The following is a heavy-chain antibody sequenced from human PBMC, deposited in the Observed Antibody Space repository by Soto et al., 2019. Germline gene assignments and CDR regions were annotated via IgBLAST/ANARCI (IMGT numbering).Heavy chain of an antibody. CDR2: IYTSGST. CDR1: GGSISSYY. V-gene: IGHV4-4*07. CDR3: ARDTNGPLYHFDY. D-gene: IGHD2-2*02. J-gene: IGHJ4*02. Sequence: ETLSLTCAVSGGSISSYYWSWIRQPAGKGLEWIGLIYTSGSTNYNPSLKSRVTMSVDTSKNQFSLKLSSVTAADTAVYYCARDTNGPLYHFDYWGQGTLVTVSS.